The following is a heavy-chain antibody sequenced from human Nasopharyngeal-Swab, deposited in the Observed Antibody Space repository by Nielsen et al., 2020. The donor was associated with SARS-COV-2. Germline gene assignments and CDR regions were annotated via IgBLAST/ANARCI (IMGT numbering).Heavy chain of an antibody. V-gene: IGHV1-46*01. J-gene: IGHJ4*02. CDR2: INPSGGST. D-gene: IGHD5-12*01. CDR3: ASDLVAGYSGYDFRETFDY. Sequence: ASVKVSCKASGYTFTSYYMHWVRQAPGQGLEWMGIINPSGGSTSYAQKFQGRVTMTRDTSTSTVYMELSRLRSEDTAVYYCASDLVAGYSGYDFRETFDYWGQGTLVTVSS. CDR1: GYTFTSYY.